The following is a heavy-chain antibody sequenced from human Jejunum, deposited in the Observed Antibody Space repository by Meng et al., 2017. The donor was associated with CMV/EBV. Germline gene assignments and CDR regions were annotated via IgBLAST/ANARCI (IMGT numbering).Heavy chain of an antibody. CDR3: ARDYGD. D-gene: IGHD3-16*01. CDR2: TRNTANSYTT. V-gene: IGHV3-72*01. CDR1: AFPFSDHY. J-gene: IGHJ4*02. Sequence: LSSSASAFPFSDHYMAWVRQAPGTGLEWVGRTRNTANSYTTEYAASVKGRFIISRDRSKNSLYLQMTSLKIEDTAVYYCARDYGDWGQGTRVTVSS.